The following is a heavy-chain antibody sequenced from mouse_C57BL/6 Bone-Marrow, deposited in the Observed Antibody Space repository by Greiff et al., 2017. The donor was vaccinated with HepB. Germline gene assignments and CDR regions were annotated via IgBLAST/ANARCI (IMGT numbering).Heavy chain of an antibody. J-gene: IGHJ4*01. CDR1: GYTFTSYW. CDR2: IDPSDSYT. CDR3: AREGLIWPYAMDY. V-gene: IGHV1-50*01. D-gene: IGHD2-1*01. Sequence: QVQLQQPGAELVKPGASVKLSCKASGYTFTSYWMQWVKQRPGQGLEWIGEIDPSDSYTNYNQKFKGKATLTVDTSSSTAYMQLSSLTSEDSAVYYCAREGLIWPYAMDYWGQGTSVTVSS.